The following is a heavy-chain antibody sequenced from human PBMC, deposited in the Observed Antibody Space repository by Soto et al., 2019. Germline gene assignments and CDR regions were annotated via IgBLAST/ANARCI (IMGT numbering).Heavy chain of an antibody. V-gene: IGHV2-70*01. J-gene: IGHJ4*02. CDR2: IDWDDDK. D-gene: IGHD6-6*01. CDR3: ARGSYSSTSEFDY. Sequence: XGPTVVSTTQGLTLTCTFSRFSLSTSGMGVSWIRQPPGKALEWLSLIDWDDDKYYSTSLNTRLTISKDTSKNQGVLTMTNMEPVDTATYYCARGSYSSTSEFDYWGQGTLVTVSS. CDR1: RFSLSTSGMG.